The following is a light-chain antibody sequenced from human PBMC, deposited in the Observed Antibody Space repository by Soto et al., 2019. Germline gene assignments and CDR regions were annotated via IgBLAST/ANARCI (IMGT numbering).Light chain of an antibody. Sequence: EIVLTQSPGTLSLSPGERATLSCRASQSVSSSYLAWHQQKPGQAPRLLIYGASSRATGIPDRFSGSGSGIDFTLTISRLEPEDFAVYYCQQYGSSPPDTFGQGTKLEIK. CDR3: QQYGSSPPDT. CDR2: GAS. CDR1: QSVSSSY. J-gene: IGKJ2*01. V-gene: IGKV3-20*01.